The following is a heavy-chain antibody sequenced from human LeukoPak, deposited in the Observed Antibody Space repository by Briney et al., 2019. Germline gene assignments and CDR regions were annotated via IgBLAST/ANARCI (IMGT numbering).Heavy chain of an antibody. J-gene: IGHJ4*02. CDR2: IRYDGTSK. CDR3: AKETRGSYSDY. Sequence: GGSLRLSCAASGFTFSSSGMHWVRQAPGKGLEWVAFIRYDGTSKYYADSVKGRFTISRDNAKNTVYLQMNSLRAEDTAVYYCAKETRGSYSDYWGQGTLVTVSS. D-gene: IGHD1-26*01. CDR1: GFTFSSSG. V-gene: IGHV3-30*02.